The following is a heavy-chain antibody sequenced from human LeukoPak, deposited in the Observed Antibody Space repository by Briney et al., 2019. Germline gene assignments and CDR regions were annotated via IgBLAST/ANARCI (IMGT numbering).Heavy chain of an antibody. V-gene: IGHV1-8*01. CDR1: GYTFTSYD. Sequence: ASVKVSCTASGYTFTSYDINWVRQAPGQGLEWMGCMNPNSGNTDYAQTFQGRVTMTRNTSISTAYMELSSLRSEDTAVYYCARVRYYYDSSDYWGQGTLVTVSS. CDR2: MNPNSGNT. J-gene: IGHJ4*02. CDR3: ARVRYYYDSSDY. D-gene: IGHD3-22*01.